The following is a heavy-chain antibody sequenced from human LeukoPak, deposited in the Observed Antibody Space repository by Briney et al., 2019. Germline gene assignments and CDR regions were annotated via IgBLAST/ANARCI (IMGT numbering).Heavy chain of an antibody. CDR3: ATNPDDAFDI. Sequence: SETLSLTCTVSGSSISSGDYYWSWIRQPPGKGLEWIGYIYYSGSTYYNPSLKSRVTISVDTSKNQFSLKLSSVTAADTAVYYCATNPDDAFDIWGQGTMVTVSS. J-gene: IGHJ3*02. V-gene: IGHV4-30-4*08. CDR2: IYYSGST. CDR1: GSSISSGDYY. D-gene: IGHD1/OR15-1a*01.